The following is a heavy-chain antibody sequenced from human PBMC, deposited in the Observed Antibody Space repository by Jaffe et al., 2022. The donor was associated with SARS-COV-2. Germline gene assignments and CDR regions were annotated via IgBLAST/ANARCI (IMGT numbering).Heavy chain of an antibody. J-gene: IGHJ3*02. V-gene: IGHV4-61*02. D-gene: IGHD6-19*01. CDR2: IYTSGST. CDR1: GGSISSGSYY. Sequence: QVQLQESGPGLVKPSQTLSLTCTVSGGSISSGSYYWSWIRQPAGKGLEWIGRIYTSGSTNYNPSLKSRVTISVDTSKNQFSLKLSSVTAADTAVYYCARVGWYLGLDAFDIWGQGTMVTVSS. CDR3: ARVGWYLGLDAFDI.